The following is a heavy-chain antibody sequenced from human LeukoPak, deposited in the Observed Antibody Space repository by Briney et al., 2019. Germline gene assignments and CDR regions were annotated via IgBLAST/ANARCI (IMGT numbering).Heavy chain of an antibody. CDR3: ARGLQLHGDYYYYMDV. CDR1: GGSISSGGYY. D-gene: IGHD5-18*01. Sequence: PSQTLSLTCTVSGGSISSGGYYWSWIRQPPGKGLEWIGYIYHSGSTYYNPSLKSRVTISVDRSKNQFSLKLSSVTAADTAVYYCARGLQLHGDYYYYMDVWGKGTTVTVSS. J-gene: IGHJ6*03. CDR2: IYHSGST. V-gene: IGHV4-30-2*01.